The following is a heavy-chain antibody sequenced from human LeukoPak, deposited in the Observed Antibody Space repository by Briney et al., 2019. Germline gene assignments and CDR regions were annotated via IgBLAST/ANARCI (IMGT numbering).Heavy chain of an antibody. J-gene: IGHJ4*02. CDR3: ARVGTYGSGSYLSWLDY. D-gene: IGHD3-10*01. V-gene: IGHV4-59*01. CDR1: GGSISGYY. Sequence: SETLSLTCTVSGGSISGYYWSWIRQPPGKGLEWIGYIYYSGSTNYNPSLKSRVTISVDTSKNQFSLKLSSVTAADTAVYYCARVGTYGSGSYLSWLDYWGQGTLVTVSS. CDR2: IYYSGST.